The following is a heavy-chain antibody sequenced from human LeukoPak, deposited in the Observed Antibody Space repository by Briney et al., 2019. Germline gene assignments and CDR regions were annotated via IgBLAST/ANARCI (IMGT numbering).Heavy chain of an antibody. CDR3: ARDPVTYSSSLAGYFDL. Sequence: SETLSLTCTVSGGSISSYYWSWIRQPPGKGLEWIGYIYYSGSTNYNPSLKSRVTISVDTSKNQFSLKLSSVTAADTAVYYCARDPVTYSSSLAGYFDLWGRGTLATVSS. CDR1: GGSISSYY. CDR2: IYYSGST. J-gene: IGHJ2*01. D-gene: IGHD6-13*01. V-gene: IGHV4-59*01.